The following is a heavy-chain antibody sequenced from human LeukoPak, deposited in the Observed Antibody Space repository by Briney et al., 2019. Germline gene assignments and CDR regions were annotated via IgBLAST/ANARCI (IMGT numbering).Heavy chain of an antibody. J-gene: IGHJ6*02. Sequence: GGSLRLSCAASGFTFSNSWMSWVRQAPGKGLEWLSYISTSSDTIYYADSVKGRFTISRDNAKNSLYLQMNSLRDEDTAVYYCARDEAVAGTDYYYYGMDVWGQGTTVTVSS. CDR2: ISTSSDTI. V-gene: IGHV3-48*02. CDR1: GFTFSNSW. CDR3: ARDEAVAGTDYYYYGMDV. D-gene: IGHD6-19*01.